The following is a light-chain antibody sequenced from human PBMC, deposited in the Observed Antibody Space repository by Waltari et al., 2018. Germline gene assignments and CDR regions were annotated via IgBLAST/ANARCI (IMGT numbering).Light chain of an antibody. CDR3: AAWDDSLNGWV. CDR1: SSNTGSNT. J-gene: IGLJ3*02. Sequence: QSVLTQPPSASGTPGQRVTISCSGSSSNTGSNTVTWYQQLPGTAPKRLIYSNNQRPSGVPDRFSGSKSGTSASLAISGLQSEDEADYYCAAWDDSLNGWVFGGGTKLTVL. CDR2: SNN. V-gene: IGLV1-44*01.